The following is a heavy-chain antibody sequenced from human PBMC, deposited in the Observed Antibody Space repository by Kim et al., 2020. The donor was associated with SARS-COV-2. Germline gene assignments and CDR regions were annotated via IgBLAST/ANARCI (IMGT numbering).Heavy chain of an antibody. V-gene: IGHV3-74*03. CDR2: T. J-gene: IGHJ4*02. CDR3: AREVEGFDF. Sequence: TQYADTVKGRFTISRDNAKKTLYLQLNSLRVEDTAVYYCAREVEGFDFWGRGTLVTVSS. D-gene: IGHD1-1*01.